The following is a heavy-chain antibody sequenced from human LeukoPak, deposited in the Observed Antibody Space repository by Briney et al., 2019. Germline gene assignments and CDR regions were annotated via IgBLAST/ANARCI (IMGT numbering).Heavy chain of an antibody. CDR1: GYSFTIYG. V-gene: IGHV1-18*01. CDR3: ARGMGYSYGHPQGAFDI. J-gene: IGHJ3*02. Sequence: ASVTVSFTASGYSFTIYGFNWVRQAPGQGLEWMGWMSAYNGKTNYAHSLQGRVTVTADTSTSTAYMELRSLRSEDTAVYYCARGMGYSYGHPQGAFDIWGQGTMVTVSS. CDR2: MSAYNGKT. D-gene: IGHD5-18*01.